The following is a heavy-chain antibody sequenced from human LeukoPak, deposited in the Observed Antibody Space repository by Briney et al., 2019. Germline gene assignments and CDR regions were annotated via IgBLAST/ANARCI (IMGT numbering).Heavy chain of an antibody. Sequence: GGSLRLSCAASGFTFSTYNMNWVRQAPGKGLEWVSSISGSSSYIYCADSVKGRFTISRDNAKNSLYLQMNSLRAEDTAVYYCIVLAVAGTLGFDYWGQGTLVTVSS. J-gene: IGHJ4*02. CDR1: GFTFSTYN. V-gene: IGHV3-21*01. D-gene: IGHD6-19*01. CDR2: ISGSSSYI. CDR3: IVLAVAGTLGFDY.